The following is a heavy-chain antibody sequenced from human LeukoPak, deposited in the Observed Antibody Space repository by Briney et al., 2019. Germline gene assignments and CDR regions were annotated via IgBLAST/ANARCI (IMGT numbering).Heavy chain of an antibody. Sequence: SVKVSCKASGGTFSSYAISWVRQAPGQGLEWMGGIIPIFGTANYAQKFQGRVTITADESTSTAYMELSSLRSEDTAVYYCASDSSAPPYGMAVWGQGPTATCSS. CDR3: ASDSSAPPYGMAV. CDR1: GGTFSSYA. CDR2: IIPIFGTA. J-gene: IGHJ6*02. V-gene: IGHV1-69*13. D-gene: IGHD6-25*01.